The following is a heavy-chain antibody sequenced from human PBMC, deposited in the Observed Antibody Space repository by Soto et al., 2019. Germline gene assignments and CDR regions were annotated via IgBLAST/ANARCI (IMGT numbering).Heavy chain of an antibody. Sequence: EVQLVESGGGLVQPGGSLRLSCAATGFTFSTYWMHGVRHGPGKGLVCVSRISTDGSSTTYADSVKGRFTISRDNAKNTLYLQMNSLRAEDTAVYYCARATGSNHPFDYWGQGSLVTVSS. CDR1: GFTFSTYW. V-gene: IGHV3-74*01. J-gene: IGHJ4*02. D-gene: IGHD2-2*01. CDR3: ARATGSNHPFDY. CDR2: ISTDGSST.